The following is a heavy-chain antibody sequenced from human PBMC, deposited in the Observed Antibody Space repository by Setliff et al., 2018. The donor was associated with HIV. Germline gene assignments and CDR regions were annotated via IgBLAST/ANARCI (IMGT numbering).Heavy chain of an antibody. J-gene: IGHJ5*01. V-gene: IGHV4-4*08. Sequence: SETLSLTCTVSGGSMSTYYWSWIRQPPGKGLEWIGYISTSGNTNYNPSLKSRVTISVDTSKNQFSLKLSSVTAADTAVYYCASFDYNNFGFDSWGQGTLVTVSS. D-gene: IGHD3-3*01. CDR3: ASFDYNNFGFDS. CDR2: ISTSGNT. CDR1: GGSMSTYY.